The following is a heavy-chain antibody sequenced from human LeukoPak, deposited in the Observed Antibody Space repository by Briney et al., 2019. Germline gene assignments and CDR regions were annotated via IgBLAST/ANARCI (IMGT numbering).Heavy chain of an antibody. CDR2: IYYSGST. CDR3: ARASSSGDY. V-gene: IGHV4-61*01. D-gene: IGHD6-6*01. Sequence: SETLSLTCTVSGGSVSSGSYYWSWIRQPPGKGLEWIGYIYYSGSTNYNPPLKSRVTISVDTSKNQFSLKLSSVTAADTAVYYCARASSSGDYWGQGTLVTVSS. J-gene: IGHJ4*02. CDR1: GGSVSSGSYY.